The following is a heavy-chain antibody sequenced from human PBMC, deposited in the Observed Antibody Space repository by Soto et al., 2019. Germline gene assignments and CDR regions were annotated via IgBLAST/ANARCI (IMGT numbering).Heavy chain of an antibody. J-gene: IGHJ5*02. D-gene: IGHD6-19*01. Sequence: SETLSLTCTVSGGSISSGDYYWSWIRQPPGKGLEWIGYIYYSGSTYYNPSLKSRVTISVDTSKNQFSLKLSSVTAADTAVYYCAREVSAVAGTYFNWFDHWGQGTLVTVSS. CDR2: IYYSGST. CDR3: AREVSAVAGTYFNWFDH. V-gene: IGHV4-30-4*01. CDR1: GGSISSGDYY.